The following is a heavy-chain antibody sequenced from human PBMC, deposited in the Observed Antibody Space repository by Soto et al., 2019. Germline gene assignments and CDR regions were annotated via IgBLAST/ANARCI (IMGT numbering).Heavy chain of an antibody. CDR2: IYYSGTT. D-gene: IGHD3-16*01. J-gene: IGHJ6*02. CDR3: ARHKGGYYSGVDV. CDR1: GGSISSNSYY. V-gene: IGHV4-39*01. Sequence: PSETLSLTCTVSGGSISSNSYYWAWIRQPPGKGLEWIGNIYYSGTTYYNPSLKSRVTISVDTSKNQFSLKLSSVTAADTAVYYGARHKGGYYSGVDVWGQGTTVTVSS.